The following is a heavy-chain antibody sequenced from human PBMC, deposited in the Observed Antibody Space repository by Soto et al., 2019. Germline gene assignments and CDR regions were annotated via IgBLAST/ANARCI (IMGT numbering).Heavy chain of an antibody. Sequence: LETRSFAGTFSGASIISYLWPWIRQPAGKGLDWIGRISTSGTTNYNPSLKSRVTMSVVTSKNQFSLNLSSVTAADTAVHYCAREAGPDRWFDPWGQG. CDR3: AREAGPDRWFDP. CDR2: ISTSGTT. J-gene: IGHJ5*02. V-gene: IGHV4-4*07. D-gene: IGHD6-19*01. CDR1: GASIISYL.